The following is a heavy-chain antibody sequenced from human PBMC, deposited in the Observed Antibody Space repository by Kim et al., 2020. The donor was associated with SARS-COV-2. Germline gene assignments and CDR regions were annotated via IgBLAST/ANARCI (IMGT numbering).Heavy chain of an antibody. Sequence: GGSLRLSCAASGFTFSDYYMTWIRQAPGKGLEWVSYISSSGSTIYYADSVKGRFTISRDNAKNSLYLQMNSLRAEDTAVYYCARSRGSYYSYYYGMDVWGQGTTVTVSS. CDR2: ISSSGSTI. D-gene: IGHD3-10*01. CDR1: GFTFSDYY. V-gene: IGHV3-11*01. J-gene: IGHJ6*02. CDR3: ARSRGSYYSYYYGMDV.